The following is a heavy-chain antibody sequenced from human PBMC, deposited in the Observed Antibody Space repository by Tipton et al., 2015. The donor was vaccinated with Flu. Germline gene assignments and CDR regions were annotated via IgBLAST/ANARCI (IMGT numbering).Heavy chain of an antibody. CDR2: IYSDGST. CDR3: ARGQGANP. V-gene: IGHV3-53*01. CDR1: GFTVSSNY. Sequence: SLRLSCAASGFTVSSNYMSWVRQAPGKGLEWVTVIYSDGSTYYIDSVKGRFTISRDNSKNTLSLEVNSLRAEDTAVYYCARGQGANPWGQGTLVTVSS. J-gene: IGHJ5*02.